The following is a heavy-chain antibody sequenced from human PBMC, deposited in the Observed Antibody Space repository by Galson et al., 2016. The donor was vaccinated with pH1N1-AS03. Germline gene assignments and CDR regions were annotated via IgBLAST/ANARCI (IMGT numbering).Heavy chain of an antibody. V-gene: IGHV3-23*01. CDR2: IRDSGGRT. CDR3: AKGVGATDGLFDY. CDR1: GFTFSNYA. Sequence: SLRLSCAASGFTFSNYAMSRVRQAPGKGLEWVSGIRDSGGRTYYAETVKGRFTISTDNSKNTLYLQMNRLRAEDTAVYYCAKGVGATDGLFDYWGPGPLVTVSS. J-gene: IGHJ4*02. D-gene: IGHD4/OR15-4a*01.